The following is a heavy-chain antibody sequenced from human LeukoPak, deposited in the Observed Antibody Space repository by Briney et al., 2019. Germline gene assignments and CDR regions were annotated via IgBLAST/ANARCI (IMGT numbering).Heavy chain of an antibody. CDR1: GFTFSSYA. CDR3: VKDLVGSMVRGVIITSPFDY. J-gene: IGHJ4*02. D-gene: IGHD3-10*01. CDR2: ISSNGGST. Sequence: AGGSLRLSGSASGFTFSSYAMHWVRQAPGKGLEYVSAISSNGGSTYYADSVKGRFTISRDNSKNTLYLQMSSLRAEDTAVYYCVKDLVGSMVRGVIITSPFDYWGQGTLVTVSS. V-gene: IGHV3-64D*06.